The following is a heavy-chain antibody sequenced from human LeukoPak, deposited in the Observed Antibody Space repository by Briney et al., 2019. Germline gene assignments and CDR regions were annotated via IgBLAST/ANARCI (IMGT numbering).Heavy chain of an antibody. Sequence: GGCLRLSCAASGFTFSSYAMSWVRQAPGKGLEWVSAISGSGGSTYYADSVKGRFTISRDNSKNTLYLQMNSLRAEDTAVYYCAKAGTYYYDSSGYYSGYYFDYWGQGTLVTVSS. CDR3: AKAGTYYYDSSGYYSGYYFDY. D-gene: IGHD3-22*01. CDR2: ISGSGGST. CDR1: GFTFSSYA. V-gene: IGHV3-23*01. J-gene: IGHJ4*02.